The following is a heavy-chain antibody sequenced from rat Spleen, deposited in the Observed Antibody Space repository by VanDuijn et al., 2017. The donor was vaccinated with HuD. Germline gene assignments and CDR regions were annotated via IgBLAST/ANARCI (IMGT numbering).Heavy chain of an antibody. D-gene: IGHD1-2*01. V-gene: IGHV5-27*01. J-gene: IGHJ3*01. Sequence: EVQLVESGGGLVQPGRSLKLSCKASGFTFSSYDMAWVRQAPTKGLEWVASISPSGVITYYRDSVKGRFTISRDTAKSTLYLKMDSLRSEDTATYYCTTRPYYSSLNWFPYWGQGTLVTVSS. CDR1: GFTFSSYD. CDR3: TTRPYYSSLNWFPY. CDR2: ISPSGVIT.